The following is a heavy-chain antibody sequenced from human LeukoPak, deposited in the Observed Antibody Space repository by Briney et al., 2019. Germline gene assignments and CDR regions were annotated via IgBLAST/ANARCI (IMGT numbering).Heavy chain of an antibody. V-gene: IGHV4-4*07. Sequence: SETLSLTCTVSDASVSGYYWSWIRLPAGKGLEWIGRLYNNGSTNCNPSLKSRVSMSVDTSKNQLSLRLKSVTAADTAVYYCTRGSYGGSYINWGQGTLVTVSS. CDR1: DASVSGYY. J-gene: IGHJ4*02. CDR2: LYNNGST. D-gene: IGHD1-26*01. CDR3: TRGSYGGSYIN.